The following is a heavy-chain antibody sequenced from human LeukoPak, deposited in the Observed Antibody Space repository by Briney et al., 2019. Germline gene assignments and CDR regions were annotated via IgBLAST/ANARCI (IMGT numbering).Heavy chain of an antibody. CDR3: ARDGDTALVTSWFDT. CDR1: GDTFSGYS. V-gene: IGHV1-69*01. D-gene: IGHD2-2*01. Sequence: GSSVKVSCQASGDTFSGYSLSWVRQAPGQGLEWMGGIIPIFATANYAQKFQGRVTITADESTSTAYMELSSLTFEDTAIYYCARDGDTALVTSWFDTWGQGTLVTVSS. J-gene: IGHJ5*02. CDR2: IIPIFATA.